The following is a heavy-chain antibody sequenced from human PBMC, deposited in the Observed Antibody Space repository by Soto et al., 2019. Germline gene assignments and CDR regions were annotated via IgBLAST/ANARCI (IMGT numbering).Heavy chain of an antibody. Sequence: QVQLVESGGGVVQPGRSLRLSCAASGFTFSSYGMQWVRQAPGKGLEWVAVISYDGSNKYYADSVKGRFTISRDNSKNKLNLQMNSLRAEDTAVYDCAKEGSDYDILTGSGYYGMDVWGQGTTVTVSS. V-gene: IGHV3-30*18. J-gene: IGHJ6*02. CDR1: GFTFSSYG. CDR2: ISYDGSNK. CDR3: AKEGSDYDILTGSGYYGMDV. D-gene: IGHD3-9*01.